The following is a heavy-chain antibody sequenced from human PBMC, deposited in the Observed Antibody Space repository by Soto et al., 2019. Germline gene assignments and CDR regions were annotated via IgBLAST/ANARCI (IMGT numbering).Heavy chain of an antibody. CDR2: INPSGGHT. CDR1: GNTFTNYY. D-gene: IGHD2-21*02. Sequence: ASVKVSCKASGNTFTNYYIHWVRQAPGQGLEWMGTINPSGGHTTYAQKFLGRVTMTRDTSTSTLYMELTSLRSEDTAVYYCARGGHVVVVTAAFDYWGQGALVTVSS. CDR3: ARGGHVVVVTAAFDY. J-gene: IGHJ4*02. V-gene: IGHV1-46*01.